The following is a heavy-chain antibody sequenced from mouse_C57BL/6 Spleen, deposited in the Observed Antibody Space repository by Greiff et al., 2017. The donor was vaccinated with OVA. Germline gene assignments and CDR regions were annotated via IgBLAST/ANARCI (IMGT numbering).Heavy chain of an antibody. J-gene: IGHJ4*01. CDR2: IDPSDSYT. CDR3: ARHSLAMDY. CDR1: GYTFTSYW. Sequence: VQLQQPGAELVRPGTSVKLSCKASGYTFTSYWMHWVKQRPGQGLEWIGVIDPSDSYTNYNQKFKGKATLTVDTSSSTAYIQLSSLTSEDSAVYYCARHSLAMDYWGQGTSVTVSS. V-gene: IGHV1-59*01.